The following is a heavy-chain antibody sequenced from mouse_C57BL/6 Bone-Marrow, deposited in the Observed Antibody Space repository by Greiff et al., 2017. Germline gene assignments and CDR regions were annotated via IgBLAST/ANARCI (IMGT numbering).Heavy chain of an antibody. Sequence: EVKLQQSGPELVKPGASVKISCKASGYTFTDYYMNWVKQSHGKSLEWIGDINPNNGGTSYNQKFKGKATLTVDKSSSTAYMELRSLTSEDSAVYYCAREGHYYGTEKGFAYWGQGTLVTVSA. CDR3: AREGHYYGTEKGFAY. CDR1: GYTFTDYY. V-gene: IGHV1-26*01. J-gene: IGHJ3*01. D-gene: IGHD1-1*01. CDR2: INPNNGGT.